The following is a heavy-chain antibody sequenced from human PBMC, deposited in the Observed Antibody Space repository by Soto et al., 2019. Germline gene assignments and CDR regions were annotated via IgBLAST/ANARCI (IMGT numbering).Heavy chain of an antibody. D-gene: IGHD5-12*01. CDR2: IWYDGSNK. V-gene: IGHV3-33*08. CDR1: GFTFSSYG. Sequence: GGSLRLSCAASGFTFSSYGMHWVRQAPGKGLEWVAVIWYDGSNKYYADSVKGRFTISRDNSKNTLYLQMNSLRAEDTAVYYCASARQPVATINAFDIWGQGTMVTVSS. J-gene: IGHJ3*02. CDR3: ASARQPVATINAFDI.